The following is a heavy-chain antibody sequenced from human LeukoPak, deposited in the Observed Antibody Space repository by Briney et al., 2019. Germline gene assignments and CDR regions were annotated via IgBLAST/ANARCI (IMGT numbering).Heavy chain of an antibody. Sequence: SVKVSCKASGGTFSSYAISWVRQAPGQGLEWMGGIIPIFGTANYAQKFQGRVTTTADESTSTAYMELSSLRSEDTAVYYCARPSYITIFGVVIRDAFDIWGQGTMVTVSS. CDR1: GGTFSSYA. CDR2: IIPIFGTA. D-gene: IGHD3-3*01. CDR3: ARPSYITIFGVVIRDAFDI. J-gene: IGHJ3*02. V-gene: IGHV1-69*13.